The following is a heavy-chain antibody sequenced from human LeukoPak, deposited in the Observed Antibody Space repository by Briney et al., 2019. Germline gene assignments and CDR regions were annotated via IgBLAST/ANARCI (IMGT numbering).Heavy chain of an antibody. Sequence: AGGSLRLSCAASGFTFSSYGMSWVRQAPGKGLEWVSGISDSGGNTYYAGSVKGRFTISRDNSKNTLYLQMNSLRAEDTAVYYCAKDHLSSTYYYDSSGYPLDYWGQGTLVTVSS. CDR3: AKDHLSSTYYYDSSGYPLDY. V-gene: IGHV3-23*01. CDR1: GFTFSSYG. CDR2: ISDSGGNT. D-gene: IGHD3-22*01. J-gene: IGHJ4*02.